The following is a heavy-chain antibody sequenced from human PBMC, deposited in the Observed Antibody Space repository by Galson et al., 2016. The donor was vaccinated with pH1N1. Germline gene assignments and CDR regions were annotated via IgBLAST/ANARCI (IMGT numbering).Heavy chain of an antibody. J-gene: IGHJ4*02. CDR2: ISRSGSTI. Sequence: SLRLSCAVSGFAFSSYEMNWVRQAPGKGLEWVSHISRSGSTIHYADSVKGRFTVSRDNAKNSLYLQMNSLRAEDTAVYYCARPAEQQRLVILPFGYWGQGILVTVSS. CDR3: ARPAEQQRLVILPFGY. CDR1: GFAFSSYE. V-gene: IGHV3-48*03. D-gene: IGHD6-19*01.